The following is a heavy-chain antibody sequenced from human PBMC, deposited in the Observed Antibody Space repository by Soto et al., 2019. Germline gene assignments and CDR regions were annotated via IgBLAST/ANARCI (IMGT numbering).Heavy chain of an antibody. J-gene: IGHJ6*02. CDR2: ISYDGSNK. CDR1: GFTFSSYA. CDR3: ARAQADYVWGRYYGMDV. V-gene: IGHV3-30-3*01. D-gene: IGHD3-16*01. Sequence: GGSLRLSCAASGFTFSSYAMHWVRQAPGKGLEWVAVISYDGSNKYYADSVKGRFTIFRDNSKNTLYLQMNSLRAEDTAVYYCARAQADYVWGRYYGMDVWGQGTTVTVSS.